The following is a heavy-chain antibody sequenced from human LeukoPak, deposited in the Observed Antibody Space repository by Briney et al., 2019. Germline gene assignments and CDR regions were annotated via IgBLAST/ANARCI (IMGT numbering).Heavy chain of an antibody. CDR2: IYSGGTT. CDR1: GFTVSTNY. Sequence: PGGSLRLSCAASGFTVSTNYMSWVRQAPGKGLEWVSVIYSGGTTFYADSVRSKFTISRDNSKNTLYLQMNSLRAEDTAVYYCASILRSSSGYYFDYWGQGTLVTVSS. J-gene: IGHJ4*02. V-gene: IGHV3-66*01. D-gene: IGHD3-10*01. CDR3: ASILRSSSGYYFDY.